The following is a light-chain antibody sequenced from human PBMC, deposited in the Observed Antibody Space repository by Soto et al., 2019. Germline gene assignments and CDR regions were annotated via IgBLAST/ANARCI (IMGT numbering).Light chain of an antibody. CDR1: QRISNF. J-gene: IGKJ4*01. CDR2: GAS. Sequence: DIQMTQSPSSLSASVGDSITITCRASQRISNFLNWYQHKPGKAPRLLIYGASTLQSGVPSRFSGSASGTEFTLTISSLQPEDFATYYCQQLNSYRLTFGGGTKVEIK. V-gene: IGKV1-9*01. CDR3: QQLNSYRLT.